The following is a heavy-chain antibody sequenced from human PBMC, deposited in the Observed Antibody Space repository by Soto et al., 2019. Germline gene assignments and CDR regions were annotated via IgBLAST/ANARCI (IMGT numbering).Heavy chain of an antibody. Sequence: SVKVSCKASGFTFTSSAVQWVRQARGQRLEWIGWIVVGSGNTNYAQKFQERVTITRDMSTSTAYMELSSLRSEDTDVYYCSSSCPRSSDHRYGMDVWSQRTTVPVSS. D-gene: IGHD2-2*01. CDR3: SSSCPRSSDHRYGMDV. J-gene: IGHJ6*02. CDR2: IVVGSGNT. CDR1: GFTFTSSA. V-gene: IGHV1-58*01.